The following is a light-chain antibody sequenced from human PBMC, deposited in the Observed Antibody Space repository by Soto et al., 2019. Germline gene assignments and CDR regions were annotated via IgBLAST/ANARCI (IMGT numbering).Light chain of an antibody. J-gene: IGLJ1*01. CDR2: SNN. CDR1: SYNIGSNT. Sequence: QSVLTQPPSASGTPGQRVTISCSGSSYNIGSNTVNWYQQFPGTAPKLLIFSNNQRPSGVPDRFSGSKSGTSASLAISGLQSEDEADYSCAAWDDSLNGLYVFGTGTKLTVL. V-gene: IGLV1-44*01. CDR3: AAWDDSLNGLYV.